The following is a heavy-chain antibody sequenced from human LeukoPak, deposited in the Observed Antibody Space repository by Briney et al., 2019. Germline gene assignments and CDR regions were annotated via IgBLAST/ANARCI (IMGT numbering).Heavy chain of an antibody. CDR3: ARDSGGSGHDYWGPAYNWFDP. CDR1: GYTFTSYY. D-gene: IGHD6-19*01. Sequence: ASVKVSCKASGYTFTSYYMHWVRQAPGQGLEWMGIINPSGGSTSYAQKFQGRVTMTRDTSTSTVYMELSSLRSEDTAVYYCARDSGGSGHDYWGPAYNWFDPWGQGTLVTVSS. CDR2: INPSGGST. J-gene: IGHJ5*02. V-gene: IGHV1-46*01.